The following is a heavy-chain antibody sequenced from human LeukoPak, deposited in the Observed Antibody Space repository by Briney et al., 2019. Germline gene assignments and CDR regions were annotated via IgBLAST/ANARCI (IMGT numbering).Heavy chain of an antibody. J-gene: IGHJ4*02. D-gene: IGHD6-13*01. V-gene: IGHV4-39*07. CDR3: AKGAGDSSSWYAIFDY. Sequence: SETLSLTCTVSGGSISSSSYYWGWIRQPPGKGLEWIGSIYYSGSTYYNPSLKSRVTISVDTSKNQFSLKLSSVTAADTAVYYCAKGAGDSSSWYAIFDYWGQGTLVTVSS. CDR1: GGSISSSSYY. CDR2: IYYSGST.